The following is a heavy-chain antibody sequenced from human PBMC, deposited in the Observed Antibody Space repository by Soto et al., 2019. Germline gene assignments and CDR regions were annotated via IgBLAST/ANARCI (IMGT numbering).Heavy chain of an antibody. Sequence: SETLSLTCAVYGGSFSGYYWSWIRQPPGKGLEWIGEINHSGSTNYNPSLKSRVTISVDTSKNQFSLKLSSVTAADTAVYYCARVRIAARPLYYYYYGMDVWGQGTTVIVSS. J-gene: IGHJ6*02. V-gene: IGHV4-34*01. CDR2: INHSGST. CDR3: ARVRIAARPLYYYYYGMDV. CDR1: GGSFSGYY. D-gene: IGHD6-6*01.